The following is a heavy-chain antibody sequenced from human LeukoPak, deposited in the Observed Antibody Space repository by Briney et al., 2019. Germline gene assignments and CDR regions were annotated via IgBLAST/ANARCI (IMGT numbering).Heavy chain of an antibody. Sequence: GASVKVSCKASGGTFSSYAISWVRQAPGQGLEWMGGIIPIFGTANYAQKFQGRVTITTDESTSTAYMELSSLRSEDTAVYYCARVQQQLVQGGLDPWGQGTLVTVSS. CDR3: ARVQQQLVQGGLDP. CDR2: IIPIFGTA. J-gene: IGHJ5*02. CDR1: GGTFSSYA. D-gene: IGHD6-13*01. V-gene: IGHV1-69*05.